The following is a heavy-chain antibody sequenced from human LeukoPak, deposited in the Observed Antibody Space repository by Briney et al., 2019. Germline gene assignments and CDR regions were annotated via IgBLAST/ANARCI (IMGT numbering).Heavy chain of an antibody. CDR3: AKDHTVGATFGVYFDY. J-gene: IGHJ4*02. Sequence: PGGSLRLSCAASGFTFSNYAMTWVRQAPGKGLEWVSSLSGGGTSTYYADSVKGRFTISRDDSKNTLYLQMNSLRVEDTAVYYCAKDHTVGATFGVYFDYWGQGTLVTVSS. CDR2: LSGGGTST. D-gene: IGHD1-26*01. CDR1: GFTFSNYA. V-gene: IGHV3-23*01.